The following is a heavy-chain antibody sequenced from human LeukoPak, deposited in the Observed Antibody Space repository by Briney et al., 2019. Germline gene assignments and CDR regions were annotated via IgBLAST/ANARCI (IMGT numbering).Heavy chain of an antibody. V-gene: IGHV4-39*01. CDR2: VSYSGTT. J-gene: IGHJ3*02. CDR3: ARRAGALYSYHAFDI. Sequence: SETLSLTCTVSGGSISSSSFFWAWIRQPPGKGLEWIGTVSYSGTTYYSPSLKSRVTISVDTSKNQFSLRLTSVTAADTAVYYCARRAGALYSYHAFDIWGQGTMVTVSS. CDR1: GGSISSSSFF. D-gene: IGHD5-18*01.